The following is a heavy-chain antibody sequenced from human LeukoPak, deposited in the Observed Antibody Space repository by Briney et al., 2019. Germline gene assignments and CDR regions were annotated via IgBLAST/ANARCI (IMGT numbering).Heavy chain of an antibody. CDR2: IYYSGST. V-gene: IGHV4-59*01. CDR1: GGSISSYY. Sequence: SETLSLTCTVSGGSISSYYWSWIRQPPGKGLEWIGYIYYSGSTNYNPSLKSRVTISVDTSKNQFSLKLSSVSAADTAVYYCARGYYDFWSGYPNYYYGMDVWGQGTTVTVSS. CDR3: ARGYYDFWSGYPNYYYGMDV. J-gene: IGHJ6*02. D-gene: IGHD3-3*01.